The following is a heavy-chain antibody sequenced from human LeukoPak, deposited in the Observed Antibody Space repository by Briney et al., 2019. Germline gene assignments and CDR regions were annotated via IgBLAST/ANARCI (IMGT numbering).Heavy chain of an antibody. CDR3: VKKVVVGATSPYSDFQD. V-gene: IGHV3-23*01. Sequence: GESLRLSCIASGFTFSSYAMGWVRQAPGKGLDWVSAISGSGVTTHYAGSVQGRFSISRDNSKNSLYLQMNSLRVEDTALYYCVKKVVVGATSPYSDFQDWGQGTLVTVSS. D-gene: IGHD1-26*01. CDR1: GFTFSSYA. CDR2: ISGSGVTT. J-gene: IGHJ1*01.